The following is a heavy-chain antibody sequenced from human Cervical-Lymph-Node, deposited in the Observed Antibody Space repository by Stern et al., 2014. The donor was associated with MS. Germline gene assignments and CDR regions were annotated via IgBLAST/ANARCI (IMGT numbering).Heavy chain of an antibody. CDR2: IWYDGSHK. V-gene: IGHV3-33*01. Sequence: VQLVESGGGVVQPGRSLRLSCAASGFIFSSYGMHWVRQAPGKGLEWVAAIWYDGSHKYYADSVKGRFTISRDNANNTLYLVMNSLRDEDTAVYYCARGPRGGQELVHYWGQGTLVTVSS. CDR1: GFIFSSYG. J-gene: IGHJ4*02. CDR3: ARGPRGGQELVHY. D-gene: IGHD6-13*01.